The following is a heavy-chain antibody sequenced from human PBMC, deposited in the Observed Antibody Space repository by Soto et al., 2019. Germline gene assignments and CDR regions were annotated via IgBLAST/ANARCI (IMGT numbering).Heavy chain of an antibody. CDR2: LYAGGAT. CDR1: GFTVSANY. Sequence: EVHLVESGGGLLQPGGSLRLSCAAYGFTVSANYIIWVRQAQRKALQRVSLLYAGGATFYADSLKGRFTISRDTTKNTRYLQMGRLRVEDTAVYSCAGQGATGYGDPCAGRDSWGDG. D-gene: IGHD4-17*01. J-gene: IGHJ6*01. V-gene: IGHV3-53*01. CDR3: AGQGATGYGDPCAGRDS.